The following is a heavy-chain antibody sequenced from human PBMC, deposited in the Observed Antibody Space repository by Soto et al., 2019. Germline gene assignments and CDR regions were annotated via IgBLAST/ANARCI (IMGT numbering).Heavy chain of an antibody. V-gene: IGHV5-51*01. J-gene: IGHJ6*02. CDR1: GYSFTNYW. CDR2: IYPGDSDT. D-gene: IGHD6-6*01. Sequence: VESLTISCTGSGYSFTNYWIVWVLQMPGKGLEWVGVIYPGDSDTRYSPSFQGQVTISADKSISTAYLQWSSLKASDTAMYYCARTREELVIPYYYGIDVWGQGTTVTSP. CDR3: ARTREELVIPYYYGIDV.